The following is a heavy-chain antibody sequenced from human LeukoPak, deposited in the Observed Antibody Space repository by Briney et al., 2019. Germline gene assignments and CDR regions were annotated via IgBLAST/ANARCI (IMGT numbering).Heavy chain of an antibody. Sequence: GGSLSLSCAASGFTFNSYAISWVRQAPGKGLEWVSGISGSGGDTYHADSVKGRFTISRDNSKNTLYLQMNRLRAEDTAVYYCAKERGGSYPYDAFDIWGQGTMVTVSS. CDR2: ISGSGGDT. CDR1: GFTFNSYA. V-gene: IGHV3-23*01. CDR3: AKERGGSYPYDAFDI. J-gene: IGHJ3*02. D-gene: IGHD2-15*01.